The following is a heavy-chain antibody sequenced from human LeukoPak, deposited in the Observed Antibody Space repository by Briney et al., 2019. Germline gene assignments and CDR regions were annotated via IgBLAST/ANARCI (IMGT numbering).Heavy chain of an antibody. J-gene: IGHJ6*03. V-gene: IGHV1-2*02. CDR1: GYTFTGYY. D-gene: IGHD4-17*01. Sequence: ASVKVSCKASGYTFTGYYMHWVRQAPGQGLEWMGWINPNSGGTNYAQKFQGRVTMTWDTSISTAYMELRSLRSDDTAVYYCARLGEGPWATVPKNYYYYYYMDVWGKGTTVTVSS. CDR2: INPNSGGT. CDR3: ARLGEGPWATVPKNYYYYYYMDV.